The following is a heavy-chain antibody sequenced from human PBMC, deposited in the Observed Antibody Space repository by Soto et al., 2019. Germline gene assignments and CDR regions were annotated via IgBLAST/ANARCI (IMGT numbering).Heavy chain of an antibody. CDR2: IIPIFGTA. V-gene: IGHV1-69*13. CDR1: GGTFRSYA. CDR3: ARGDTAMVGYYYYGMDV. J-gene: IGHJ6*02. D-gene: IGHD5-18*01. Sequence: SVKVSCKASGGTFRSYAISWVRQAPGQGLEWMGGIIPIFGTANYAQKFQGRVTITADESTSTAYMELSSLRSEDTAVYYCARGDTAMVGYYYYGMDVWGQGTTVTVSS.